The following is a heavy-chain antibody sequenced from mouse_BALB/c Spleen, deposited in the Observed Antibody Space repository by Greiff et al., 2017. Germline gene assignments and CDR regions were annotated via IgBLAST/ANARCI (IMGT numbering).Heavy chain of an antibody. J-gene: IGHJ4*01. CDR1: GFSLTSYG. CDR2: IWAGGST. V-gene: IGHV2-9*02. CDR3: AREDGSSYYAMDY. Sequence: VKLMESGPGLVAPSQSLSITCTVSGFSLTSYGVHWVRQPPGKGLEWLGVIWAGGSTNYNSALMSRLSISKDNSKSQVFLKMNSLQTDDTAMYYCAREDGSSYYAMDYWGQGTSVTVSS. D-gene: IGHD1-1*01.